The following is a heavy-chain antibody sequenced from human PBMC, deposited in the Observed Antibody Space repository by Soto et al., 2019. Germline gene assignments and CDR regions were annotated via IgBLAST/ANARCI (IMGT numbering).Heavy chain of an antibody. D-gene: IGHD2-2*01. CDR1: GGSISSYH. CDR3: ARRLDCSSTSCYWRNYYYGMDV. J-gene: IGHJ6*02. CDR2: FYTNGIS. V-gene: IGHV4-4*07. Sequence: SETLSITCTVSGGSISSYHWSWIRQSAGQGLEWIGRFYTNGISHYNPSLKSRLSMSVDTSKNQFSLKLSSVTAADTAVYYCARRLDCSSTSCYWRNYYYGMDVWGQGTTVTVSS.